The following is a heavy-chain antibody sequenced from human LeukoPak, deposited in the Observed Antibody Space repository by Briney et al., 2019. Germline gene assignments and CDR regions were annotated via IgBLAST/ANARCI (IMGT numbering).Heavy chain of an antibody. CDR2: IYYSGST. CDR3: ARGGYCGGDCLLGDDAFDI. J-gene: IGHJ3*02. D-gene: IGHD2-21*01. V-gene: IGHV4-30-4*08. CDR1: GGSISSGDYY. Sequence: PSETLSLTCTVSGGSISSGDYYWSWVRQPPGKGLEWIGYIYYSGSTYYNPSLKSRVTISVDTSKNQFSLKLSSVTAADTAVYYCARGGYCGGDCLLGDDAFDIWGQGTMVTVSS.